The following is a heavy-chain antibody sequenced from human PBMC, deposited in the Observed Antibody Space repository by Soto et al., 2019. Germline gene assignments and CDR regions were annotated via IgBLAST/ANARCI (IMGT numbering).Heavy chain of an antibody. D-gene: IGHD3-10*01. CDR2: IYYSGST. CDR1: GGSVSSGSYY. V-gene: IGHV4-61*01. CDR3: ARDLRAKLLWFGESVYYYYYGMDV. J-gene: IGHJ6*02. Sequence: SETLSRTCTVSGGSVSSGSYYWSWIRQPPGKGLEWIVYIYYSGSTNYNPSLKCRVTISVATSKNQFSLKLSSVTAADTAVYYCARDLRAKLLWFGESVYYYYYGMDVWGQGTTVTVSS.